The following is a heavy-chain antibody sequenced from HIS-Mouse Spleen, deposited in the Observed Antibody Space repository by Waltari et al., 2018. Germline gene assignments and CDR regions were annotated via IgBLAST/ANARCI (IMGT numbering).Heavy chain of an antibody. CDR3: TTDFGSGWPFDY. Sequence: EVQLVESGGGLVKPGGSLRLPCAASGFTFSNAWLSWVRSAPGKGLEWVGRIKSKTDGGTTDYAAPVKGRFTISRDDSKNTLYLQMNSLKTEDTAVYYCTTDFGSGWPFDYWDQGTLVTVSS. D-gene: IGHD6-19*01. J-gene: IGHJ4*02. CDR1: GFTFSNAW. V-gene: IGHV3-15*01. CDR2: IKSKTDGGTT.